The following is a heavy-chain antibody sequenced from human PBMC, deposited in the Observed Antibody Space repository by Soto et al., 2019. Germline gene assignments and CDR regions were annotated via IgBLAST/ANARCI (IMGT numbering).Heavy chain of an antibody. D-gene: IGHD2-2*01. V-gene: IGHV4-4*02. CDR1: GASISSGW. CDR2: TLYSGTT. Sequence: QVQLQESGPGLVKPSGTLSLTCAVSGASISSGWWTWVRQPPGKGLEWIGETLYSGTTNYNSSLTSRVTISIDKSKQQFSLNLSSVTAADTAVYYCSSRITDAPTWGQGTLVTVSS. J-gene: IGHJ5*02. CDR3: SSRITDAPT.